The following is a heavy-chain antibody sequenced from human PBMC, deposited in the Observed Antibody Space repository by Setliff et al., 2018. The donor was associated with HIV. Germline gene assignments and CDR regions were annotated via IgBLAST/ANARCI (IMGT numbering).Heavy chain of an antibody. V-gene: IGHV4-30-4*01. CDR2: VSYTGTT. CDR1: YDTLSTADYY. J-gene: IGHJ4*02. Sequence: LSLTCTASYDTLSTADYYWSWIRQPPGKGLEWIGFVSYTGTTRYSPSLKSRITISIDTSKNQFSLQLSSVTAADTAVYYFARLSTTSRDFDSWGQGTLVTVSS. CDR3: ARLSTTSRDFDS. D-gene: IGHD3-10*01.